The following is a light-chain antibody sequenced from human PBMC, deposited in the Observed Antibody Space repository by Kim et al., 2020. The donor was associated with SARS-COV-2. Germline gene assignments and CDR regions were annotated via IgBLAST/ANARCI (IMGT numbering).Light chain of an antibody. J-gene: IGLJ2*01. CDR3: CSYVYTYAVV. V-gene: IGLV2-23*02. CDR1: SSDIGSYHL. CDR2: EVT. Sequence: GPSSSISCTGTSSDIGSYHLVSWYKQYPGKVPKLIIYEVTKRPSGVSNRFSGSRSGNTASLTMSGLQAEDEADYYCCSYVYTYAVVFGGGTQLTVL.